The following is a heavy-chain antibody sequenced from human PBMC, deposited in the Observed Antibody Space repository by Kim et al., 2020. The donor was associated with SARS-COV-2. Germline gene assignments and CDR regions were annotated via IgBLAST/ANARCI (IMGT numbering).Heavy chain of an antibody. CDR3: AKRGDDNWFDH. CDR1: GFTFSSYG. D-gene: IGHD3-16*01. CDR2: ISNDGNNK. V-gene: IGHV3-30*18. Sequence: GGSLRLSCAASGFTFSSYGIHWVRQPPGKGLEWVAAISNDGNNKYYADSVKGRFTISRDNSKNALYLQMNSQRPEDTAMDYCAKRGDDNWFDHWGQGTLVTVSS. J-gene: IGHJ5*02.